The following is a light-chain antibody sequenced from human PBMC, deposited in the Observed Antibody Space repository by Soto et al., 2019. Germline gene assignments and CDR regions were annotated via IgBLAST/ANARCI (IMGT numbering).Light chain of an antibody. V-gene: IGKV3-11*01. Sequence: PGERATLSCRASQRVSSYLAWYQQKPGQAPRLLIYDASNRATGIPARFSGSGSGTDFTLTISSLEPEDFAVYYCQQRSNWPPRFTFGPGTKVDIK. CDR3: QQRSNWPPRFT. CDR2: DAS. J-gene: IGKJ3*01. CDR1: QRVSSY.